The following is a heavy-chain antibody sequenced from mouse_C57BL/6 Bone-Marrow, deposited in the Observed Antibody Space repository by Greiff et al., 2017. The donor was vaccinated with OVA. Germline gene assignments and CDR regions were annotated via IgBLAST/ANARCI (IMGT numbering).Heavy chain of an antibody. J-gene: IGHJ2*01. V-gene: IGHV1-50*01. CDR3: AYFLYYYGSSFYYFDY. D-gene: IGHD1-1*01. CDR2: IDPSDSYT. CDR1: GYTFTSYW. Sequence: QSCKASGYTFTSYWMQWVKQRPGQGLEWIGEIDPSDSYTNYNQKFKGKATLTVDTSSSTAYMQLSSLTSEDSAVYYCAYFLYYYGSSFYYFDYWGQGTTLTVSS.